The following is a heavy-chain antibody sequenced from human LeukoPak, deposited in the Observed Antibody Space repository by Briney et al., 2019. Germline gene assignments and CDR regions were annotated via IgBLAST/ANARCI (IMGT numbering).Heavy chain of an antibody. CDR2: IDYTGTT. D-gene: IGHD1-26*01. V-gene: IGHV4-39*01. CDR3: ARQGIVGATLYY. Sequence: PSETLSLTCTVSGGSISSSSYYWGWIRHPPGKGLEWIGRIDYTGTTYYNPSLKRRVAMSVDTSKNQFSLKLNSVTAADTAVYYCARQGIVGATLYYWGQGSLVTVSS. CDR1: GGSISSSSYY. J-gene: IGHJ4*02.